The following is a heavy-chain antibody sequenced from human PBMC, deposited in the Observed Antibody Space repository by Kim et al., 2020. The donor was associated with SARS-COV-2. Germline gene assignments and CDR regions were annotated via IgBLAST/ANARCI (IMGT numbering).Heavy chain of an antibody. V-gene: IGHV3-15*01. Sequence: APVKGRFTISRDDSKNTLYLQMNSLKTEDTAVYYCTTDSAWFGGTDAFDIWGQGTMVTVSS. D-gene: IGHD3-10*01. CDR3: TTDSAWFGGTDAFDI. J-gene: IGHJ3*02.